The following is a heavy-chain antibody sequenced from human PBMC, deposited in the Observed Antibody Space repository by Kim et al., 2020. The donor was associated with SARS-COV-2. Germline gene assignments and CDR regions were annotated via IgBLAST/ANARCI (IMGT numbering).Heavy chain of an antibody. Sequence: GGSLRLSCAASGFTFSSYEMNWVRQAPGKGLEWVSYISSSGSTIYYADSVKGRFTISRDNAKNSLYLQMNSLRAEDTAVYYCARDGGGGRYSSSSFDYWGQGTLVTVSS. CDR3: ARDGGGGRYSSSSFDY. V-gene: IGHV3-48*03. CDR2: ISSSGSTI. CDR1: GFTFSSYE. D-gene: IGHD6-6*01. J-gene: IGHJ4*02.